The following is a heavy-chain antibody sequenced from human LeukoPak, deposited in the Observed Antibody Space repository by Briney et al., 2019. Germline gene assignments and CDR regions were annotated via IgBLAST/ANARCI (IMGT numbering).Heavy chain of an antibody. J-gene: IGHJ3*02. CDR3: ATDRGIAARPYDAFDI. CDR1: GYTFTSYD. V-gene: IGHV1-8*03. D-gene: IGHD6-6*01. Sequence: ASVKVSCKASGYTFTSYDINWVRQATGQGLEWMGWMNPNSGNTGYAQKFQGRVTITRNTSISTAYMELSSLRSEDTAVYYCATDRGIAARPYDAFDIWGQGTMVTVSS. CDR2: MNPNSGNT.